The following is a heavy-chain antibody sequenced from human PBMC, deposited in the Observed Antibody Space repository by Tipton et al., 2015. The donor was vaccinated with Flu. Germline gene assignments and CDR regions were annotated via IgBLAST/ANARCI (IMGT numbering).Heavy chain of an antibody. CDR2: IHYRGYA. CDR1: GGSISGYY. J-gene: IGHJ5*01. Sequence: PGLVKPSETLSLDCTVSGGSISGYYWTWIRQSPGKGLEWVGKIHYRGYAAYNPSLKSRATISVDTSKNLFALELRSLTPADTAIYFCARDDNAWSFDSWGQGTLLTVSP. V-gene: IGHV4-59*01. D-gene: IGHD3-16*01. CDR3: ARDDNAWSFDS.